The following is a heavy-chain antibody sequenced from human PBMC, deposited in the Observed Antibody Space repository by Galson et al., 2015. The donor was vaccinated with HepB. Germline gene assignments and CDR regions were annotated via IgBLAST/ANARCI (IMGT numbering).Heavy chain of an antibody. Sequence: SLRLSCAASGFTVSSNYMSWVRQAPGKGLEWVSVIYSGGSTYYADSVRGRFTISRDNSKNTLYLQMNSLRAEDTAVYYCARDRRERYDYGDYGARSGAFDIWGQGTMVTVSS. D-gene: IGHD4-17*01. V-gene: IGHV3-66*01. CDR1: GFTVSSNY. CDR2: IYSGGST. J-gene: IGHJ3*02. CDR3: ARDRRERYDYGDYGARSGAFDI.